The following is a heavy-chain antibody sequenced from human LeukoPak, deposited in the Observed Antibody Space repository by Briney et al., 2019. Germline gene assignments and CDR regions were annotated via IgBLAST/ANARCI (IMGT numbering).Heavy chain of an antibody. D-gene: IGHD6-25*01. CDR1: GGSISSGYY. J-gene: IGHJ6*03. Sequence: SETLSLTCTVSGGSISSGYYWGWIRQSPGKCLEWIGSIYHSGSTYYNPSLKSRVTISVDTSKNQFSLKVSSVTAADTAVYYCAKSGSAYYYYYMDVWGKGTTVTVSS. CDR2: IYHSGST. CDR3: AKSGSAYYYYYMDV. V-gene: IGHV4-38-2*02.